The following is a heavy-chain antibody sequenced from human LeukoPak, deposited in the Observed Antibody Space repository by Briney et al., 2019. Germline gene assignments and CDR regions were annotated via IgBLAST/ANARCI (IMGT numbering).Heavy chain of an antibody. J-gene: IGHJ4*02. V-gene: IGHV3-23*01. CDR1: GFTFISYA. CDR3: AKDRIVGDTTVFDY. D-gene: IGHD1-26*01. CDR2: ISGSGGST. Sequence: GGSLRLSCAASGFTFISYAMSWVRQAPGKGLEWVSAISGSGGSTYYADSVKGRFTISRDNYKNTLYLQMNRLRAEDTAVYYCAKDRIVGDTTVFDYWGQGPLVTVSS.